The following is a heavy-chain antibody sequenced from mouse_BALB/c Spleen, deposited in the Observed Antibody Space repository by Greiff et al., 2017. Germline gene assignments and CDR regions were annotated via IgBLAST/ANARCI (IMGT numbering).Heavy chain of an antibody. V-gene: IGHV5-6-4*01. CDR2: ISSGGSYT. CDR1: GFTFSSYT. CDR3: TRDKGYDYDWFAY. J-gene: IGHJ3*01. D-gene: IGHD2-4*01. Sequence: EVKLVESGGGLVKPGGSLKLSCAASGFTFSSYTMSWVRQTPEKRLEWVATISSGGSYTYYPDSVKGRFTISRDNAKNTLYLQMSSLKSEDTAMYYCTRDKGYDYDWFAYWGQGTLVTVSA.